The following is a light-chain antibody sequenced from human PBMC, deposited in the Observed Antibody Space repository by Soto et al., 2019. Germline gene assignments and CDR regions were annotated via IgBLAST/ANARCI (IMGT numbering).Light chain of an antibody. CDR3: QHRSNWRPFT. CDR1: QSVSSY. CDR2: DAS. V-gene: IGKV3-11*01. J-gene: IGKJ3*01. Sequence: EIVLTQSPATLSLSPGERATLSCRASQSVSSYLAWYQQKPGQAPRLLIYDASNRATGIPARFSGSGSGTDFTLTISSLEPEDFAVYYCQHRSNWRPFTFGPGTKVDI.